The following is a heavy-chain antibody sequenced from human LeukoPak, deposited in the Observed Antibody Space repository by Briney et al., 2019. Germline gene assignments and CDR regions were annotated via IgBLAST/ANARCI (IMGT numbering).Heavy chain of an antibody. D-gene: IGHD3-10*01. CDR1: GYTFTGYY. CDR2: INPNSGGT. Sequence: ASVKVSCKASGYTFTGYYMHWVRQAPGQGLEWMGWINPNSGGTNYAQKFQGWVTMTRDTSISTAYMELSRLRSDDTAVYYCARELLWFGELLGAFDIWGKGQWSPSLQ. CDR3: ARELLWFGELLGAFDI. J-gene: IGHJ3*02. V-gene: IGHV1-2*04.